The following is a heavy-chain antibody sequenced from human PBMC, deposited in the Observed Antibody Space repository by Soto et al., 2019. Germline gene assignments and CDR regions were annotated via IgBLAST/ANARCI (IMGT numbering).Heavy chain of an antibody. CDR3: AKSGYCSSTSCWNWFDP. D-gene: IGHD2-2*01. CDR2: ISGSGGST. V-gene: IGHV3-23*01. J-gene: IGHJ5*02. Sequence: GGSLRLSCAASGFTFSSYAMGWVRQAPGKGLEWVSAISGSGGSTYYADSVKGRFTISRDNSKNTLYLQMNSLRAEDTAVYYCAKSGYCSSTSCWNWFDPWGQGTLVTVSS. CDR1: GFTFSSYA.